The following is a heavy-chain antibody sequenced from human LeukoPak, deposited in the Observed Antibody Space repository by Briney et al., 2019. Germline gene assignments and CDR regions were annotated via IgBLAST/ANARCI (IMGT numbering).Heavy chain of an antibody. D-gene: IGHD4-17*01. CDR3: ARDLIVRGYPSTVTTSY. CDR2: IIPIFGTA. V-gene: IGHV1-69*06. J-gene: IGHJ4*02. CDR1: GGTFSSYA. Sequence: GASVKVSCKASGGTFSSYAISWVRQAPGQGLEWMGGIIPIFGTANYAQKFQGRVTITADKSTSTAYMELSSLRSDDTAVYYCARDLIVRGYPSTVTTSYWGQGTLVTVSS.